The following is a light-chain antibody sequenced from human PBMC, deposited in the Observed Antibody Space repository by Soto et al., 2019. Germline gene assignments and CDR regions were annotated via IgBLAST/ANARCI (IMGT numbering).Light chain of an antibody. CDR1: QGIKSH. CDR3: QRHDNYPLS. CDR2: AAS. J-gene: IGKJ4*01. Sequence: DIQLTQSPSFLSASVGDRVTITCRASQGIKSHLAWYQQKPGKAPKLLIYAASTLQSGLPSRFSGGGSGKEFTLTISSLQPEDFANYYCQRHDNYPLSFGGGTKVEIK. V-gene: IGKV1-9*01.